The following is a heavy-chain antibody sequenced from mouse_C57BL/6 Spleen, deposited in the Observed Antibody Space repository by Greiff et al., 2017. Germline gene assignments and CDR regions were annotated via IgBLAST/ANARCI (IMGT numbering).Heavy chain of an antibody. CDR2: IHPNSGST. CDR3: ARNGITKVGSYFDY. V-gene: IGHV1-64*01. J-gene: IGHJ2*01. D-gene: IGHD1-1*01. CDR1: GYTFTSYW. Sequence: QVQLQQPGAELVKPGASVKLSCKASGYTFTSYWMHWVKQRPGQGLEWIGMIHPNSGSTNYNEKFKSKATLTVDKSSSTAYMQLSSLTSEDSAVYYCARNGITKVGSYFDYWGQGTTLTVSS.